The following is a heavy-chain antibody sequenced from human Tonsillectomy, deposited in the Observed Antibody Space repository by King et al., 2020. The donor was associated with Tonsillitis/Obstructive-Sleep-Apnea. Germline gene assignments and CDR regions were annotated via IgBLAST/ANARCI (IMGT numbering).Heavy chain of an antibody. D-gene: IGHD2-2*02. J-gene: IGHJ4*02. Sequence: VQLVESGGGLVQPGGSLRLSCAASGFTFSSYAMNWVRQAPGKGLEWVSVISGGGDSTYYADSVKGRFTISRDNSKTTLYLQMNSLRAEDTAVYYCAKARSSTSTSCYNSWGQGTLVTVSP. CDR2: ISGGGDST. V-gene: IGHV3-23*04. CDR3: AKARSSTSTSCYNS. CDR1: GFTFSSYA.